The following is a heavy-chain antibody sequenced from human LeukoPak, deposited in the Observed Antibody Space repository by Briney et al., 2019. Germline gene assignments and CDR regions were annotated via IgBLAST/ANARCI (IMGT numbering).Heavy chain of an antibody. D-gene: IGHD6-6*01. CDR3: ASFEYRSSYYFDY. J-gene: IGHJ4*02. CDR1: GGSISSYY. CDR2: IYYSGST. Sequence: SETLSLTCTVSGGSISSYYWSWIRQPPGKGLEWIGYIYYSGSTNYNPSLKSRVTISVDTSKNQFSLKLSSVTAADTAVYYCASFEYRSSYYFDYWGQGTLVTVSS. V-gene: IGHV4-59*01.